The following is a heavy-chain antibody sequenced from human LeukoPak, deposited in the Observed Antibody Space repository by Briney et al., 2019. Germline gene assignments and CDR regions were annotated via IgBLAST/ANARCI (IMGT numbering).Heavy chain of an antibody. CDR3: AKVFRNYDFWSGFRFYFEY. V-gene: IGHV3-23*01. J-gene: IGHJ4*02. D-gene: IGHD3-3*01. CDR2: IGGSDGTT. CDR1: GFTFSSYA. Sequence: TGGSLRLSCAASGFTFSSYAMSWVRQAPGKGLEWVSAIGGSDGTTYYADSVKGRFTISRDNSKNTLYLQMNSLRAEDTAVYYCAKVFRNYDFWSGFRFYFEYWGQGTLVTVSS.